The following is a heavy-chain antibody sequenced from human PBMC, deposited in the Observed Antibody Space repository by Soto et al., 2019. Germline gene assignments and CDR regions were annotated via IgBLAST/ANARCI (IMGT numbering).Heavy chain of an antibody. CDR1: GFTFSSYG. D-gene: IGHD3-22*01. J-gene: IGHJ6*02. Sequence: TGGSLRLSCAASGFTFSSYGMHWVRQAPGKGLEWVAVISYDGSNKYYADSVKGRFTISRDNSKNTLYLQMNSLRAEDTAVYYCAKAYYYDSSGYYGGPEYYYYYGMDVWGQGTTVTVSS. CDR2: ISYDGSNK. V-gene: IGHV3-30*18. CDR3: AKAYYYDSSGYYGGPEYYYYYGMDV.